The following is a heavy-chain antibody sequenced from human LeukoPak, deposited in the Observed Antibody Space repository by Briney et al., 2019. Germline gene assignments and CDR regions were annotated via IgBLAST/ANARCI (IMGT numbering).Heavy chain of an antibody. Sequence: GGSLRLSCAASGFTFSSYEMNWVRQAPGKGLEWVSSISSSGSTKYYADSLKGRFTISRDNARNSLYLQMNSLRAADTAVYYCHYDSSGLDAFDIWGQGTMVTVSS. CDR2: ISSSGSTK. CDR3: HYDSSGLDAFDI. V-gene: IGHV3-48*03. D-gene: IGHD3-22*01. CDR1: GFTFSSYE. J-gene: IGHJ3*02.